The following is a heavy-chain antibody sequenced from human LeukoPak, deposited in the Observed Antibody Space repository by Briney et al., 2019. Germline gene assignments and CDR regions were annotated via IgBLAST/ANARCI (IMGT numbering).Heavy chain of an antibody. V-gene: IGHV3-7*01. D-gene: IGHD2-15*01. CDR1: GFTFSSYW. CDR3: AREGYCSGGSCYFYYYYMDV. J-gene: IGHJ6*03. Sequence: PGGSLRLSCAASGFTFSSYWMSWVRQAPGKGLEWVANIRQDGSEKYYVDSVKGRFTISRDNAKNSLYLQMNSLRAEDTAVYYCAREGYCSGGSCYFYYYYMDVWGKGTTVTISS. CDR2: IRQDGSEK.